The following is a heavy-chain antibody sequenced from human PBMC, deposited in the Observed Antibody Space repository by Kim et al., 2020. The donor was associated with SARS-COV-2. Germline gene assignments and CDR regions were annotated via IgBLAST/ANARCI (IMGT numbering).Heavy chain of an antibody. V-gene: IGHV3-21*01. CDR3: AREGIGSYYHSPKRRPFDY. CDR2: ISSSSSYI. CDR1: GFTFSSYS. D-gene: IGHD1-26*01. J-gene: IGHJ4*02. Sequence: GGSLRLSCAASGFTFSSYSMNWVRQAPGKGLEWVSSISSSSSYIYYADSVKGRFTISRDNAKNSLYLQMNSLRAEDTAVYYCAREGIGSYYHSPKRRPFDYWGQGTLVTVSS.